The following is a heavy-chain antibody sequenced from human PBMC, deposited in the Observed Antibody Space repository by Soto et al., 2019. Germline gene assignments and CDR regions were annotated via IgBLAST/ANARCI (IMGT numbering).Heavy chain of an antibody. CDR1: GASISSYY. D-gene: IGHD6-19*01. CDR2: LYYSGSS. V-gene: IGHV4-59*08. Sequence: SETLSLTCTVSGASISSYYWSWIRQPPGKGLEWIGYLYYSGSSTYNPSLRSRVTISVDTPKNQISLKLNSVTAADTAVYFCVGSPGGLGWFDPWGLGILVTVSS. J-gene: IGHJ5*02. CDR3: VGSPGGLGWFDP.